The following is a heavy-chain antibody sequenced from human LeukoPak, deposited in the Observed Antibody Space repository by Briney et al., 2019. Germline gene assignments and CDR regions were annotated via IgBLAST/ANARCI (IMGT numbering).Heavy chain of an antibody. V-gene: IGHV3-33*01. D-gene: IGHD3-3*01. Sequence: GGSLRLSCAASGLTFSSYGMHWVRQAPGKGLEWVAVIWYDGSNKYYADSVKGRFTISRDNSKSTLYLQMNSLRAEDTAVYYCARENYDFWSGYLAYYYYMDVWGKGTTVTVSS. CDR1: GLTFSSYG. CDR2: IWYDGSNK. CDR3: ARENYDFWSGYLAYYYYMDV. J-gene: IGHJ6*03.